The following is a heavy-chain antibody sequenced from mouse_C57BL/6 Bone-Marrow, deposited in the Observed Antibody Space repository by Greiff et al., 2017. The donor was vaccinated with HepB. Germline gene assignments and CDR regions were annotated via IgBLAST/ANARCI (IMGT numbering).Heavy chain of an antibody. Sequence: QVQLQQPGAELVKPGASVKMSCKASGYTFTSYWITWVKQRPVQGLEWIGDIYPGSGSTNYNEKFKSKATLTVDTSSSTAYMQLSSLTSEDSAVYYCASREGQATAMDYWGQGTSVTVSS. CDR3: ASREGQATAMDY. J-gene: IGHJ4*01. D-gene: IGHD3-2*02. CDR2: IYPGSGST. V-gene: IGHV1-55*01. CDR1: GYTFTSYW.